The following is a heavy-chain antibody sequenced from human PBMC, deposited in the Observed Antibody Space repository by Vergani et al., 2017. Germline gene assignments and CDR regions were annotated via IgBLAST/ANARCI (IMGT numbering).Heavy chain of an antibody. CDR1: GDSVSSNSAA. Sequence: QVQLQQSGPGLVKPSQTLSLTCAISGDSVSSNSAAWNWIRQSPSRGLEWLGRTYYRSKWYNDYAVSVKSRITINPDTSKNQFSLQLNSVTPEDTAVYYCAREFFDFWSGYQYYYYYYYMDVWGKGTTVTVSS. CDR3: AREFFDFWSGYQYYYYYYYMDV. V-gene: IGHV6-1*01. D-gene: IGHD3-3*01. J-gene: IGHJ6*03. CDR2: TYYRSKWYN.